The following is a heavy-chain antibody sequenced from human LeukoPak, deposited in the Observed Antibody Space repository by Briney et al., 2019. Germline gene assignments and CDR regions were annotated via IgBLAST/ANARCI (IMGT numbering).Heavy chain of an antibody. CDR2: IYYSGST. V-gene: IGHV4-59*01. CDR3: ARDPYGSGGFDY. D-gene: IGHD3-10*01. CDR1: GGSITSYY. J-gene: IGHJ4*02. Sequence: SESLSLTCTVSGGSITSYYWTWIRQPPGKGLEWIGYIYYSGSTNYNPSLKSRVTISVDTSKNQVSLKLSSVTAADTAVYYCARDPYGSGGFDYWGQGTLVTVSP.